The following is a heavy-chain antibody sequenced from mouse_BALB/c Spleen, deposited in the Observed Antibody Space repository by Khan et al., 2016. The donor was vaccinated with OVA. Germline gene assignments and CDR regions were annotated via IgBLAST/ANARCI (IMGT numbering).Heavy chain of an antibody. D-gene: IGHD3-3*01. CDR3: ARAGGDVFAY. CDR1: GYSFTDYV. Sequence: QVQLQQSGPELVKPGASVKLSCKASGYSFTDYVMNWVKQRNGQGLEWIGQIYPGGDTTYYNEKFKGKVTLTADRSSSPAYLQRSNLPAEASAVYFCARAGGDVFAYWGQGSRVTGSA. J-gene: IGHJ3*01. CDR2: IYPGGDTT. V-gene: IGHV1-81*01.